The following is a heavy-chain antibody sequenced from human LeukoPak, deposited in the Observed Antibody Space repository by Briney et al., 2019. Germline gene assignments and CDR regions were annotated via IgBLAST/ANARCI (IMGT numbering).Heavy chain of an antibody. Sequence: ASVKVSCKASGYTFTGYYMHWVRQAPGQGLEWMGWINPNSGGTNYAQKFQGRVTMTRDTSISTAYMELSRLRSDDTAVYYCARSQYYDFWSGYYLNWFDPWGQGTLVTVSS. CDR2: INPNSGGT. CDR3: ARSQYYDFWSGYYLNWFDP. D-gene: IGHD3-3*01. V-gene: IGHV1-2*02. CDR1: GYTFTGYY. J-gene: IGHJ5*02.